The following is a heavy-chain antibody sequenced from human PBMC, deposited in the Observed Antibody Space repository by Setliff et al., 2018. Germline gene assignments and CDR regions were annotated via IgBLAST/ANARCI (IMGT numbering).Heavy chain of an antibody. CDR1: GYSFNTYP. CDR2: INTGNGSP. D-gene: IGHD2-15*01. CDR3: VRGGSGAFDP. J-gene: IGHJ5*02. V-gene: IGHV7-4-1*02. Sequence: ASVKVSCKASGYSFNTYPINWMRQAPGQGPEWLGWINTGNGSPTYAQGFTGRFVFSLDTSLNTAYLQISSLEAEDTALYYCVRGGSGAFDPWGQGTLVTVSS.